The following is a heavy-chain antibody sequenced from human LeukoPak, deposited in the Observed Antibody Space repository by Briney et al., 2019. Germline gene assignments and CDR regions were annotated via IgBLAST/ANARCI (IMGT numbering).Heavy chain of an antibody. CDR1: GFTVSSNY. D-gene: IGHD6-19*01. CDR2: IYSGGST. J-gene: IGHJ5*02. Sequence: GGSLRLSCAASGFTVSSNYMSWVRQAPGKGLEWVSVIYSGGSTYYADSVKGRFTISRDNSKNTLYLQMNSLRAEDTAVYYCAKETYSSGWSGTNWFDPWGQGTLVTVSS. CDR3: AKETYSSGWSGTNWFDP. V-gene: IGHV3-53*01.